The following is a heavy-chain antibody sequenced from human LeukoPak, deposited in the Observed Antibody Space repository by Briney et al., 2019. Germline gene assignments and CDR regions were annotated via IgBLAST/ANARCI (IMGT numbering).Heavy chain of an antibody. CDR3: ARGYYTGNWFDP. CDR2: MNPNSGNT. V-gene: IGHV1-8*01. Sequence: ASVKVSCKAPGYTFTSYDINWVRQATGQGLEWMGWMNPNSGNTGYAQKFQGRVTMTRNTSISTAYMELSSLRSEDTAVYYCARGYYTGNWFDPWGQGTLVTVSS. CDR1: GYTFTSYD. D-gene: IGHD1-26*01. J-gene: IGHJ5*02.